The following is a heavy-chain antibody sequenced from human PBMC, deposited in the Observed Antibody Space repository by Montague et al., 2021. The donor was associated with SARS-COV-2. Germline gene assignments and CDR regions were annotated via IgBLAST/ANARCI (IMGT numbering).Heavy chain of an antibody. Sequence: PALVKPTQTLTLTCTFSGFSLSTSGMCVSWIRQPPGKALEWLAVIDWDDDKSYSTSLKTRLTISKDTSKNQVVLTMTNMGPVDTATYYCARIRDYDILTGSYSGFDYWGQETLVTVSS. D-gene: IGHD3-9*01. J-gene: IGHJ4*02. CDR1: GFSLSTSGMC. CDR3: ARIRDYDILTGSYSGFDY. V-gene: IGHV2-70*01. CDR2: IDWDDDK.